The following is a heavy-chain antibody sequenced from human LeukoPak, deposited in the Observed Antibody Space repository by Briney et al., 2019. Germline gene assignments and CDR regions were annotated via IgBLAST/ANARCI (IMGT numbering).Heavy chain of an antibody. CDR2: ISSSSSYI. D-gene: IGHD1-7*01. CDR3: ARDKVAGTHFDY. J-gene: IGHJ4*02. CDR1: GFNFNTYW. V-gene: IGHV3-21*01. Sequence: GGSLRLSCAASGFNFNTYWMSWVRQAPGKGLEWVSSISSSSSYIYYADSVKGRFTISRDNAKNSLYLQMNSLRAEDTAVYYCARDKVAGTHFDYWGQGTLVTVSS.